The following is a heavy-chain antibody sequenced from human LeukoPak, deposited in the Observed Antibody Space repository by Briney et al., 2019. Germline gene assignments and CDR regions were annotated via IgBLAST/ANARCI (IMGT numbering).Heavy chain of an antibody. Sequence: SETLSLTCTVSGGSINTANYYWGWLRQPPGKGLEWIGSIYYSETAYDNPSLKSRVTISIETSKNQFSLRLSSVTASDTAVYYCARQRADYYYYYVDVWGEGTTVAVS. J-gene: IGHJ6*03. CDR3: ARQRADYYYYYVDV. V-gene: IGHV4-39*01. CDR2: IYYSETA. CDR1: GGSINTANYY.